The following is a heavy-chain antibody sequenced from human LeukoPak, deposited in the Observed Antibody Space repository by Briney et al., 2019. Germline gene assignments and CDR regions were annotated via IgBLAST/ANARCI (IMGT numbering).Heavy chain of an antibody. J-gene: IGHJ4*02. D-gene: IGHD2-21*02. V-gene: IGHV3-23*01. CDR1: GFTFSSYA. CDR3: AKGNGYCRPPDY. Sequence: GGSLRLSCAASGFTFSSYAMSWVRQAPGKGLEWVSAISGSGGSTYYADSVKGRFSISRDNSKSTLYLQMNSLRAEDTAVYYCAKGNGYCRPPDYWGQGTLVTVSS. CDR2: ISGSGGST.